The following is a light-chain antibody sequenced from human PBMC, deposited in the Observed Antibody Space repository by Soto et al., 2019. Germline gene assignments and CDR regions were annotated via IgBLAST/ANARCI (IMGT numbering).Light chain of an antibody. J-gene: IGLJ2*01. V-gene: IGLV1-40*01. CDR1: SSNIGAGYD. Sequence: QSVLTQPPSVSGAPGQRVTISCTGSSSNIGAGYDVHWYQQLPGTDPKLLIYGNSNRPSGVPDRFSGSKSGTSASLAITGLQAEDEADYYCQSSDSSLSGSVFGGGTKLSVL. CDR3: QSSDSSLSGSV. CDR2: GNS.